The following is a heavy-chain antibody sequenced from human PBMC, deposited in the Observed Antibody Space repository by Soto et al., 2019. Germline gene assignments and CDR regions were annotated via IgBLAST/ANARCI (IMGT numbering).Heavy chain of an antibody. CDR3: ARAIYGGYGGYYFDY. J-gene: IGHJ4*02. V-gene: IGHV1-46*01. CDR1: GYTFTSYY. CDR2: INPSGGST. Sequence: QVQLVQSGAEVKKPGASVKVSCKASGYTFTSYYMHWVRQAPGQGLEWMGIINPSGGSTSYAQKFQGRVTMTRETSTSTVYMELSSLRSEDTAVYYCARAIYGGYGGYYFDYWGQGTLVTVSS. D-gene: IGHD5-12*01.